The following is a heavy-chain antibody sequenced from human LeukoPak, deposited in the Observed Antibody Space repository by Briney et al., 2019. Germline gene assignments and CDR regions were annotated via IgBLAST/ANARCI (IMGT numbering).Heavy chain of an antibody. V-gene: IGHV3-23*01. Sequence: PGGSLRLSCAASRFTFSSYAMSWVRQAPGKGLEWVSAISGSGGSTYYADSVRGRFTISRDNSKKTLYLQMNSRRAEDTAVYYCAKDGTNVYYYYMDVWGKGTTVTVS. CDR1: RFTFSSYA. J-gene: IGHJ6*03. CDR3: AKDGTNVYYYYMDV. D-gene: IGHD1-26*01. CDR2: ISGSGGST.